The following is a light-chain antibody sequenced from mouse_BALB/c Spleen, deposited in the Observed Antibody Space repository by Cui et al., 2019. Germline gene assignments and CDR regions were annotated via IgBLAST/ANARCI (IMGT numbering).Light chain of an antibody. CDR3: QQSNSWTLRT. V-gene: IGKV5-43*01. Sequence: IMLTKSPATLSVTSGDGGSLSCRASQSNGNNLHWSQQKSHESPRLLIKYASQSISGIPSRFSGSGSGTECTLSINSVETEDFGMYFCQQSNSWTLRTIGAGTKLELK. CDR1: QSNGNN. CDR2: YAS. J-gene: IGKJ5*01.